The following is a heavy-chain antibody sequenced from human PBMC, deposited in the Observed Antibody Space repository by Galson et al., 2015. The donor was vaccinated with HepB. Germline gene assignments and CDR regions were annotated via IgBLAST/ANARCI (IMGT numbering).Heavy chain of an antibody. J-gene: IGHJ6*03. CDR3: VRVVVIPTAILVWDYYYMDV. CDR2: MDPNSGNT. Sequence: SVKVSCKASEYSFTSYHINWVRQATGQGLEWMGWMDPNSGNTGYAQKFQGRVTMTRNTTNSTAYMELSSLRYEDTAVYYCVRVVVIPTAILVWDYYYMDVWGKGTTVTVSS. D-gene: IGHD2-2*02. V-gene: IGHV1-8*01. CDR1: EYSFTSYH.